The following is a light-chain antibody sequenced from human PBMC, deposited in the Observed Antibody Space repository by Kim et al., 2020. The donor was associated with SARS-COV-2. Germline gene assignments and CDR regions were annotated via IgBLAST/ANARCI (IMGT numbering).Light chain of an antibody. V-gene: IGKV1-5*01. CDR2: DAS. Sequence: ASVGDRVTITCRASQSISSWLAWYQQVPGKAPRLLIYDASKLESGVPSRFSGSGSGTEFTLTISSLQPDDLATYYCQQYDSYSYGFGQGTKVDIK. J-gene: IGKJ2*03. CDR3: QQYDSYSYG. CDR1: QSISSW.